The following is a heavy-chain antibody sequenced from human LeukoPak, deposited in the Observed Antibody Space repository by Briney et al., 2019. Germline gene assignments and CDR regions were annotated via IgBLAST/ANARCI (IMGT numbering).Heavy chain of an antibody. CDR2: IYNSGST. CDR1: GGSISSYY. J-gene: IGHJ5*02. V-gene: IGHV4-59*12. CDR3: ARDPDGIGWFDP. Sequence: PSETLSLTCTVSGGSISSYYWSWIRQPPGKGLEWIGYIYNSGSTNYNPSLKSRVTISVDTSKNQFSLKLSSVTAADTAVYYCARDPDGIGWFDPWGQGTLVTVSS. D-gene: IGHD1-14*01.